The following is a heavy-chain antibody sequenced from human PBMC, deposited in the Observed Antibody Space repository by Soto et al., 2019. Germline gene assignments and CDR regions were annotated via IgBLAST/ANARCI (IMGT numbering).Heavy chain of an antibody. Sequence: ASVKVSCKASGYTFTGYYMHWVRQAPGQGLEWMGWINPNSGGTNYAQKFQGRVTMTRDTSISTAYMELSRLRSDDTAVYYCARRGATVVTLGYYYGMDVWGQGTTVTVSS. CDR2: INPNSGGT. J-gene: IGHJ6*02. CDR1: GYTFTGYY. D-gene: IGHD4-17*01. CDR3: ARRGATVVTLGYYYGMDV. V-gene: IGHV1-2*02.